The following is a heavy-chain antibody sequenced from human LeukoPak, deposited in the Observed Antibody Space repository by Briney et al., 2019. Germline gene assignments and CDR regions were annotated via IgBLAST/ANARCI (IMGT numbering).Heavy chain of an antibody. CDR1: GGSISPYF. V-gene: IGHV4-59*01. D-gene: IGHD3-10*01. CDR2: ISYTGST. J-gene: IGHJ5*02. Sequence: PSETLSLTCTVSGGSISPYFWSWIRQPPGKGLEWIGYISYTGSTNYNPSLKSRVTISVDMSKNQFSLQLTSVTAADTAVYYCARDDYRGVTNFDPWGQGTLVTVSS. CDR3: ARDDYRGVTNFDP.